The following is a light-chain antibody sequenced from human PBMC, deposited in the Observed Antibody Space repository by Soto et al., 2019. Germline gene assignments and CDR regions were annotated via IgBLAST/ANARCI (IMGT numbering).Light chain of an antibody. J-gene: IGKJ5*01. CDR3: QQYGSPPIT. V-gene: IGKV3-20*01. CDR2: GAS. Sequence: DIVITQSPATLSVSPGESATLSCRASQSVSSGYLAWYQQKPGQAPRLLIFGASGRATGIPDRFSGSGSGTDFTLTISRLEPEDFAVYYCQQYGSPPITFGQGTLLEVK. CDR1: QSVSSGY.